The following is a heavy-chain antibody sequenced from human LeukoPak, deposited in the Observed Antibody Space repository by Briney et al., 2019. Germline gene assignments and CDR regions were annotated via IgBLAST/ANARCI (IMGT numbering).Heavy chain of an antibody. Sequence: PGGSLRLSCAASGFTFDSYWMTWVRQAPGKGLEWVANIKGDGSEKYYVDSVKGRFTISRDNAKNSLYVEMNSLRAEDTAVYYCAKEGYSSSPWYYFDYWGQGTLVTVSS. CDR1: GFTFDSYW. CDR3: AKEGYSSSPWYYFDY. V-gene: IGHV3-7*03. D-gene: IGHD6-13*01. J-gene: IGHJ4*02. CDR2: IKGDGSEK.